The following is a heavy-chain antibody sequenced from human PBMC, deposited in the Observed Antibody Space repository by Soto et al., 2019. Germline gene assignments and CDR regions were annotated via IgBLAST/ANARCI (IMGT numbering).Heavy chain of an antibody. CDR1: GASIGSSY. V-gene: IGHV4-59*01. CDR2: IFYTGST. CDR3: ARDRESSGWYSLYGMDV. J-gene: IGHJ6*02. D-gene: IGHD6-19*01. Sequence: SGTLSLTCTLSGASIGSSYWSWTRQPPGNGLEWMGYIFYTGSTNYNPALNGRVSIAVDTSKNQFSLTLSSVTAADTAVYYCARDRESSGWYSLYGMDVWGQGTTVTVSS.